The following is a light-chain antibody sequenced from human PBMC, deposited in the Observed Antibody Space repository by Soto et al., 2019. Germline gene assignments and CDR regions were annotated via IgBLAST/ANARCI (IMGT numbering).Light chain of an antibody. CDR1: QKIENW. V-gene: IGKV1-5*03. CDR3: LQYENYSWT. Sequence: IQMTQSPSTLAAFVGDRVTITCRASQKIENWVAWYQQKPGKVPKLLIYKASILETGVPSRFSGSGFGTEFTLTISGMQADDFPHYYCLQYENYSWTFGQGTKVDIK. CDR2: KAS. J-gene: IGKJ1*01.